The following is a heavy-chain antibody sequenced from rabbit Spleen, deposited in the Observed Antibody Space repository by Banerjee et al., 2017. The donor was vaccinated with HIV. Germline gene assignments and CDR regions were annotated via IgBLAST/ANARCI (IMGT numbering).Heavy chain of an antibody. CDR2: IGSSSAYI. D-gene: IGHD4-2*01. J-gene: IGHJ4*01. CDR3: ARDAGIRGYYFNL. CDR1: GFSFSSSDY. Sequence: QSLEESGGGQVQPEGSLTLTCTASGFSFSSSDYMCWVRQAPGKGLELIACIGSSSAYIYYASWAKGRFTISKTSSTMVTLQMTSLTAADTATYFCARDAGIRGYYFNLWGQGTLVTVS. V-gene: IGHV1S40*01.